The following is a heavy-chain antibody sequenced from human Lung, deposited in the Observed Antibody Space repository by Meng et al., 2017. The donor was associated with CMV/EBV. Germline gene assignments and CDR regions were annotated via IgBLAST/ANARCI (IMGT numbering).Heavy chain of an antibody. Sequence: GESXKISXAASGFTFSTYRMNWVRQAPGKGLEWVSSISSSSSYIYYADLVKGRFTISRDNAKNSLYLQMNSLRAEDTAVYYCARVLGYCSSTSCASDYWGQGTLVTVSS. J-gene: IGHJ4*02. CDR1: GFTFSTYR. CDR3: ARVLGYCSSTSCASDY. V-gene: IGHV3-21*01. D-gene: IGHD2-2*01. CDR2: ISSSSSYI.